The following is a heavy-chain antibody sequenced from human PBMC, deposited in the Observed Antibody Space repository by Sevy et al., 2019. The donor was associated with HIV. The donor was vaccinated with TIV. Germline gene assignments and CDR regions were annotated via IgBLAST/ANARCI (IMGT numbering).Heavy chain of an antibody. CDR1: GFTFSDHY. V-gene: IGHV3-72*01. D-gene: IGHD3-22*01. Sequence: GGSLRLSCAVSGFTFSDHYMDWFRQAPGKGLEWVGRIRKKVNNYSTEYGASVKGRFTISRDDSKNSLFLQMNSLKIEDTAMYYCARSIPDNSGRRCDYWGQGILVTVSS. CDR3: ARSIPDNSGRRCDY. CDR2: IRKKVNNYST. J-gene: IGHJ4*02.